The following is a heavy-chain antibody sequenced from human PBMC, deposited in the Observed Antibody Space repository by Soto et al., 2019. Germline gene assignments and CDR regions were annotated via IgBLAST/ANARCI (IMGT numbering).Heavy chain of an antibody. V-gene: IGHV4-59*01. CDR2: IYHRGTT. J-gene: IGHJ5*02. D-gene: IGHD1-26*01. CDR1: GDSISSGY. CDR3: VKDSRRRTPSRSPGWFDT. Sequence: TETLSLTCTVSGDSISSGYWSWIRQPPGKRLEWIGYIYHRGTTEYNPSLKSRVTMSINASTNQFSLNLTSVSAADTAVYYCVKDSRRRTPSRSPGWFDTWGQGVLVNVS.